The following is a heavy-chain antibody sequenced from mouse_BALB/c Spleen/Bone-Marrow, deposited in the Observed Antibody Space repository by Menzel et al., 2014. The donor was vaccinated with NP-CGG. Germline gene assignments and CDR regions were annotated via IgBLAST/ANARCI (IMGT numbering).Heavy chain of an antibody. CDR2: IHHSGST. D-gene: IGHD2-1*01. CDR3: TSYGNYRYFDV. J-gene: IGHJ1*01. V-gene: IGHV3-1*02. CDR1: GYSITSGYS. Sequence: EVKLVESGPDLVKPSQSLSLTCTVTGYSITSGYSWHWTRQFPGNKLEWMGYIHHSGSTNYNPSLRSRISITRDTSKNQFFLHLNSVTTEDTATYYCTSYGNYRYFDVWGAGTTVTVSS.